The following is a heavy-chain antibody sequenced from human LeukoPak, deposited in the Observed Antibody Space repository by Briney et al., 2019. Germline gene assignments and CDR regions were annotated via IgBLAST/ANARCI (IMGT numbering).Heavy chain of an antibody. CDR2: IYYSGTT. CDR1: SGSIGSHY. Sequence: SESLSLTCTVASGSIGSHYWNWVRHPPENELEWQASIYYSGTTNYNPAMKIRVTIPVDPSKGQVALKLTSVSAADTAVYYCASGYCSSTDCYVRPDYWGQGTLVTVSS. D-gene: IGHD2-2*03. CDR3: ASGYCSSTDCYVRPDY. J-gene: IGHJ4*02. V-gene: IGHV4-59*11.